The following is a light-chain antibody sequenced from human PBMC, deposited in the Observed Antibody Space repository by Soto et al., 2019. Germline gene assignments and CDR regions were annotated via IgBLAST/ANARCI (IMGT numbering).Light chain of an antibody. CDR3: QQDNSVTHT. CDR1: QGISSW. J-gene: IGKJ2*01. Sequence: DIQMTQSPSSVSASVGDRVTITCRASQGISSWFAWYQQNPGKAPTLLIYAPSSLHSGVPSRFIGSGSGTYFTLTISSLAPEDFATYYCQQDNSVTHTFGQGTKLEIK. CDR2: APS. V-gene: IGKV1-12*01.